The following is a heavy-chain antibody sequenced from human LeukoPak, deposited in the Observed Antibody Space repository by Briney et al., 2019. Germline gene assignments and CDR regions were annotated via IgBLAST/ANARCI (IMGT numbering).Heavy chain of an antibody. V-gene: IGHV3-48*01. CDR1: GSTFSSYS. Sequence: GGSLRLSCAASGSTFSSYSMNWVRQAPGKGLEWVAYISSSSSTIYYADSVKGRFTISRDNAKNSLYLQMNSLRAEDTAVYYCARRDDYVWGSYPNYFDYWGQGTLVTVSS. J-gene: IGHJ4*02. D-gene: IGHD3-16*02. CDR2: ISSSSSTI. CDR3: ARRDDYVWGSYPNYFDY.